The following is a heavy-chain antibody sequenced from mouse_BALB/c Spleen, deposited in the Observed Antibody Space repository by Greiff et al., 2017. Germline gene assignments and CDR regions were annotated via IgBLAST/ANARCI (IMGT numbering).Heavy chain of an antibody. CDR1: GFTFSSYG. Sequence: EVQVVESGGDLVKPGGSLKLSCAASGFTFSSYGMSWVRQTPDKRLEWVATISSGGSYTYYPDSVKGRFTISRDNAKNTLYLQMSSLKSEDTAMYYCARQGLRGMDYWGQGTSVTVSS. V-gene: IGHV5-6*01. CDR3: ARQGLRGMDY. CDR2: ISSGGSYT. J-gene: IGHJ4*01.